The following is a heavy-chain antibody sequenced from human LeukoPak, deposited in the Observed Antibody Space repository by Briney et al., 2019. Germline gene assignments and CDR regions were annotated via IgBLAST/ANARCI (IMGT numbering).Heavy chain of an antibody. D-gene: IGHD2-21*02. CDR3: ARDPYCGGDCYLNWFDP. Sequence: SETLSLTCTVSGGFTSSSSYYWGWIRQPPGKGLEWIGSIYYSGSTYYNPSLKSRVTISVDTSKNQFSLKLSSVTAADTAVYYCARDPYCGGDCYLNWFDPWGQGTLVTVSS. V-gene: IGHV4-39*07. CDR2: IYYSGST. CDR1: GGFTSSSSYY. J-gene: IGHJ5*02.